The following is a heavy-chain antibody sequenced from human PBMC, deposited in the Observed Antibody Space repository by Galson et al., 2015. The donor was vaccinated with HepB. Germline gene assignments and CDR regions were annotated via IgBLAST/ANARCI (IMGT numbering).Heavy chain of an antibody. J-gene: IGHJ4*02. CDR2: IYSGGST. CDR1: GFTVSSNY. CDR3: ASLRSNYGRFDY. V-gene: IGHV3-53*01. Sequence: SLRLSCAASGFTVSSNYMSWVRQAPGKGLEWVSVIYSGGSTYYADSVKGRFTISRDNSKNTLYLQMNSLRAEDTAVYYCASLRSNYGRFDYWGQGTLVTVSS. D-gene: IGHD4-11*01.